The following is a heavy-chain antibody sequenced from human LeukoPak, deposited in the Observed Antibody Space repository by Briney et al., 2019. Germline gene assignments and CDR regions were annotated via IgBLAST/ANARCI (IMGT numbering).Heavy chain of an antibody. D-gene: IGHD3-22*01. CDR3: ARVSVIRGYYFDY. Sequence: SETLSLTCTVSGGSISSSSYYWGWIRQPPGKGLEWIGSIYYSGSTYYNPSLKSRVTISVDTSKNQFSLKLSSVTAADTAVYYCARVSVIRGYYFDYWGQGTLVTASS. CDR1: GGSISSSSYY. V-gene: IGHV4-39*01. CDR2: IYYSGST. J-gene: IGHJ4*02.